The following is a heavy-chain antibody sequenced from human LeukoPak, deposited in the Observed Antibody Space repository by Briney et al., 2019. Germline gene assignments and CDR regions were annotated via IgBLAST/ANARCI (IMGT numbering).Heavy chain of an antibody. V-gene: IGHV4-61*02. CDR2: IYTSGST. CDR3: ARDLLGAAAGTNY. J-gene: IGHJ4*02. D-gene: IGHD6-13*01. Sequence: PSQTLSLTCTVSGGSISSGSYYWSWIRQPAGKGLEWIGRIYTSGSTNYNPSLKSRVTISVDTSKNQFSLKLSSVTAAVTAVYYCARDLLGAAAGTNYWGQGTLVTVSS. CDR1: GGSISSGSYY.